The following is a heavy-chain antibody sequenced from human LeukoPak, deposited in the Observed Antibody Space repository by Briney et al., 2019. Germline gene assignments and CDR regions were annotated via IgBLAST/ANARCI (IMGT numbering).Heavy chain of an antibody. CDR3: AREQYSSSWVLDY. CDR2: IWHDGSKT. Sequence: PGGSLRLSCAASGFTFTNYGMHWVRQAPGKGLQWLALIWHDGSKTYYADSVKGRFIISRDNSKDTLYLQMNSLRAEDTAVYYCAREQYSSSWVLDYWGQGTLVTVSS. J-gene: IGHJ4*02. D-gene: IGHD6-13*01. V-gene: IGHV3-33*01. CDR1: GFTFTNYG.